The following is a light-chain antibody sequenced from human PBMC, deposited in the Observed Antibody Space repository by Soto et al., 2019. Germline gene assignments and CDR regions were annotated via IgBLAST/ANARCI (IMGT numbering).Light chain of an antibody. CDR1: RSDVGAYNY. CDR2: DVS. Sequence: QSALTQPASVSGSPGQSITISCTGTRSDVGAYNYVSWYQQHPGKVPKLMIYDVSNRPSGVSNRFSGSKSGNTASLTISGLQAEDEADYYCVSYTTGSTWVFGGGTKVTVL. V-gene: IGLV2-14*01. J-gene: IGLJ3*02. CDR3: VSYTTGSTWV.